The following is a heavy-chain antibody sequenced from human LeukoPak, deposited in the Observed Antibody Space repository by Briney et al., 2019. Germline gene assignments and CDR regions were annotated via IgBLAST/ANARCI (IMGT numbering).Heavy chain of an antibody. CDR1: GFTVSSNS. J-gene: IGHJ1*01. D-gene: IGHD2-2*01. Sequence: GGSLRLSCTVSGFTVSSNSMSWVRQAPGKGLEWASFIYSDNTHYSDSVKGRFTISRDNSKNTLYLQMNSLRAEDTALYYCARAPGVFLEYFQHWGQGTLVTVSS. CDR2: IYSDNT. V-gene: IGHV3-53*01. CDR3: ARAPGVFLEYFQH.